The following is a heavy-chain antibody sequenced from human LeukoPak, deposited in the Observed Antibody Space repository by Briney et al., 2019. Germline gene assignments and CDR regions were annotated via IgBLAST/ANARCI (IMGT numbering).Heavy chain of an antibody. CDR3: ARVPDFIARPCDS. CDR1: GGSFSGNY. D-gene: IGHD2-21*01. Sequence: SETLSLTCAVYGGSFSGNYWTLIRLTPGRGLEWIGESSPTGDITGYNPSLKGRATISVDPSRKQFSLKLTSVTAADTGVYYCARVPDFIARPCDSWGPGTLVTVS. J-gene: IGHJ4*02. CDR2: SSPTGDIT. V-gene: IGHV4-34*01.